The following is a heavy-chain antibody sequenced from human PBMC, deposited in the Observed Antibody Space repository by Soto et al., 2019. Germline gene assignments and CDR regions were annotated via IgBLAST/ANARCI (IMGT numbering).Heavy chain of an antibody. Sequence: QVQLVQSGAEVKKPGASVKVSCKASGYTFTSYDINWVRQATGQGLEWMGWMNPNSGNTGYAQKFQGRVTMTRNTSISTAYMELNSLRSEDTAVYYCARQGVVVVAASWDFDYWGQGTLVTVSS. J-gene: IGHJ4*02. CDR2: MNPNSGNT. CDR3: ARQGVVVVAASWDFDY. D-gene: IGHD2-15*01. CDR1: GYTFTSYD. V-gene: IGHV1-8*01.